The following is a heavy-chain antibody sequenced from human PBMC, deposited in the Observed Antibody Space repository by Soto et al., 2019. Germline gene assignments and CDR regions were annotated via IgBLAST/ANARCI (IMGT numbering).Heavy chain of an antibody. CDR1: GGSISSGGYY. D-gene: IGHD3-3*01. CDR2: FPYSGST. CDR3: ARGHGGISVFGAPGHFDY. Sequence: QLQLQESGPGLVKPSETLSLTCSVSGGSISSGGYYWGWIRQPPGKGLEWIGSFPYSGSTYYNLSLKRWLIIAVHTSMNQFAMNLRSVSAADTAVYYCARGHGGISVFGAPGHFDYWGQGALVIVSS. V-gene: IGHV4-39*01. J-gene: IGHJ4*02.